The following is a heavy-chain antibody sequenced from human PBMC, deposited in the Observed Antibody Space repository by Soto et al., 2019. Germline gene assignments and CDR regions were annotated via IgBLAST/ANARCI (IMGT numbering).Heavy chain of an antibody. V-gene: IGHV3-23*01. D-gene: IGHD3-9*01. J-gene: IGHJ5*02. CDR1: GFTFSSYA. Sequence: GGSLRLSCAASGFTFSSYAMSWVRQAPGKGLEWVSAISGSGGSTYYADSVKGRFTISRDNSKNTLYLQMNSLRAEDTAVYYCAKHYDILTGFNWFDPWGQGTLVTVSS. CDR2: ISGSGGST. CDR3: AKHYDILTGFNWFDP.